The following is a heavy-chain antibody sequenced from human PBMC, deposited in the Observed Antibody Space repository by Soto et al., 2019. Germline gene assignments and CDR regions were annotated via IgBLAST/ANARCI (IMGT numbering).Heavy chain of an antibody. Sequence: QVQLVESGGGVVQPGRSLRLSCAASGFTFSSYGMHWVRQAPGKGLEWVAVISYDGSNKYYADSVKGRFTISRDNSKNTLYLQMNGLRAEDTAVYYCAKDGRGGYGPYYYYYMDVWGKGTTVTVAS. CDR2: ISYDGSNK. CDR1: GFTFSSYG. J-gene: IGHJ6*03. V-gene: IGHV3-30*18. CDR3: AKDGRGGYGPYYYYYMDV. D-gene: IGHD5-12*01.